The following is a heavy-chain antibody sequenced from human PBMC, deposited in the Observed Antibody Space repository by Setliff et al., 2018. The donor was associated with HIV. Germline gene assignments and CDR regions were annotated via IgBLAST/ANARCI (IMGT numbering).Heavy chain of an antibody. D-gene: IGHD3-10*01. V-gene: IGHV3-48*01. CDR3: ARDDHGALMGVIIRYYYMDV. CDR2: ITSTGSTI. Sequence: PGGSLRLSCAASGFTFSDCSMNWVRQAPGKGLEWISYITSTGSTIFYADSVRGRFTISRDDAEKSVYLQMNSLRAEDTAVYYCARDDHGALMGVIIRYYYMDVWGKGTTVTVSS. CDR1: GFTFSDCS. J-gene: IGHJ6*03.